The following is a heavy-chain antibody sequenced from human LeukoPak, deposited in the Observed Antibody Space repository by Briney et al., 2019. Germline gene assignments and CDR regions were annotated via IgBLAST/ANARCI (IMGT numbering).Heavy chain of an antibody. CDR1: GVSISLYH. J-gene: IGHJ5*02. CDR2: IYYTGTT. D-gene: IGHD6-13*01. CDR3: AREQHPYNWFGP. Sequence: SETLSLTCTVSGVSISLYHWSWIRQSPGKGLEWIGYIYYTGTTNYNPSLKSRVTMSIDTSKNQFSLKLSSVTTADTAVYYCAREQHPYNWFGPWGQGTLVTVSS. V-gene: IGHV4-59*01.